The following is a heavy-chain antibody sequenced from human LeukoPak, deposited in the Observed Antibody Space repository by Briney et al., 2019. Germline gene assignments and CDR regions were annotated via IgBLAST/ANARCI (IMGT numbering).Heavy chain of an antibody. V-gene: IGHV3-30-3*01. D-gene: IGHD1-26*01. CDR1: GFTFRSYA. Sequence: GSLRLSCAASGFTFRSYAVHWVRQAPRKGLGRGAVISHDGSNKYYADSVKGRFTIARDNSKNTLYLQMNSLRAKDTAVYYCARVYSGSMGYWGQGTLVTVSS. CDR3: ARVYSGSMGY. J-gene: IGHJ4*02. CDR2: ISHDGSNK.